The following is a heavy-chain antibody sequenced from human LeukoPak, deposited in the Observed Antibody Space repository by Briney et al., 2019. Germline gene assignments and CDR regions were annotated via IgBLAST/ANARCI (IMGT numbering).Heavy chain of an antibody. CDR2: MNPNSGNT. CDR1: GYTFTSYD. Sequence: ASVKVSCKASGYTFTSYDINWVRQATGQGLEWMGWMNPNSGNTGYAQKFQGRVTMTRNTSISTAYLELSSLRSEDTAVYYCARGVGPLWFGELFRQRKNYYYYMDVWGKGTTVTISS. CDR3: ARGVGPLWFGELFRQRKNYYYYMDV. J-gene: IGHJ6*03. V-gene: IGHV1-8*01. D-gene: IGHD3-10*01.